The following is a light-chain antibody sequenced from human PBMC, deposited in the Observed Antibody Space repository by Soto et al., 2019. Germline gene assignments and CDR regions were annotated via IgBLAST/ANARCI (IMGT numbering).Light chain of an antibody. Sequence: QSALTQPASVSGSPGQSVTISCTGTSSDVGAYDYVSWYVQRPGKVPKLIISDVSNRPSGVSSRFSGSKSGNTASLTISGLQPEDEADYYCCSYTSSSTIIFGGGTKVTVL. CDR3: CSYTSSSTII. J-gene: IGLJ2*01. V-gene: IGLV2-14*01. CDR2: DVS. CDR1: SSDVGAYDY.